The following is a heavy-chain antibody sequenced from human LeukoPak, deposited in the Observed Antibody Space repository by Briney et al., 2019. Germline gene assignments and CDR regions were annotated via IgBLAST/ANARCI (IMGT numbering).Heavy chain of an antibody. V-gene: IGHV4-39*07. CDR3: ARSDSFDI. CDR2: IYYSGST. CDR1: GGSISSNTYY. Sequence: SETLSLTCTVSGGSISSNTYYWGWIRQPPGKGLEWIGSIYYSGSTYYNPSLKSRVTISLDMSRNQFSLKLSSVTAADTAVYYCARSDSFDIWGQGTMVTVSS. J-gene: IGHJ3*02.